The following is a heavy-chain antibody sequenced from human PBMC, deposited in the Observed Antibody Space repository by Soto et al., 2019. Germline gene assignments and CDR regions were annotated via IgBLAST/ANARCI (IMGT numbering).Heavy chain of an antibody. CDR2: IYHTGST. Sequence: SETLSLTCAVSGYSISNGYYWGWIRQPPGKGLEWIGSIYHTGSTYYNPSLKSRVTISVDTSKNQFSLKLSSVTAADTAVYYCARRHSSNWYGLDYWGQGTLVTVS. CDR1: GYSISNGYY. V-gene: IGHV4-38-2*01. CDR3: ARRHSSNWYGLDY. D-gene: IGHD6-13*01. J-gene: IGHJ4*02.